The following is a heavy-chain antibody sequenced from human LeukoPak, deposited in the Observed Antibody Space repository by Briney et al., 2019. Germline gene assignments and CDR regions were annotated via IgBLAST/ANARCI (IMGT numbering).Heavy chain of an antibody. Sequence: PGGSLRLSCAASGFTFSNAWMSWVRQAPGKGLEWVANIKQDGSEKYYVDSVKGRFTISRDNAKNSLYLQMNSLRAEDTAVYYCARGPIFGVVGFDYWGQGTLVTVSS. CDR1: GFTFSNAW. CDR3: ARGPIFGVVGFDY. J-gene: IGHJ4*02. V-gene: IGHV3-7*04. D-gene: IGHD3-3*01. CDR2: IKQDGSEK.